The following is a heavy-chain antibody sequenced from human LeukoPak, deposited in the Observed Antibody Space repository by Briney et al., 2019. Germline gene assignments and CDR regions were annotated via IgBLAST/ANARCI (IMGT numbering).Heavy chain of an antibody. CDR1: GGTFSSYA. J-gene: IGHJ4*02. Sequence: SVKVSCKASGGTFSSYAISWVRQAPGQGLEWMGGIIPIFGTANYAQKFQGRVTITTDESTSTAYMELSSLRSEDTAVYYCWRDMEYCSSTSCYVLDYWGQGTLVTVSS. CDR2: IIPIFGTA. CDR3: WRDMEYCSSTSCYVLDY. D-gene: IGHD2-2*01. V-gene: IGHV1-69*05.